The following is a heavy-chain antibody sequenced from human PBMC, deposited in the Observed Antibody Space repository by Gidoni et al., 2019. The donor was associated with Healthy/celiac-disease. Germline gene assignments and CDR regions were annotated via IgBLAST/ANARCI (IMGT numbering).Heavy chain of an antibody. CDR2: ISGSGGST. Sequence: EVQLVESGGGLVQPGGSLRLSCAASGFTFSSYAMSWVRQAPGKGLEWVSAISGSGGSTYYADSVKGRFTISRDNSKNTLYLQMNSLRAEDTAVYYCAKDLYSGYYGSGSYYVSDYWGQGTLVTVSS. V-gene: IGHV3-23*04. D-gene: IGHD3-10*01. J-gene: IGHJ4*02. CDR3: AKDLYSGYYGSGSYYVSDY. CDR1: GFTFSSYA.